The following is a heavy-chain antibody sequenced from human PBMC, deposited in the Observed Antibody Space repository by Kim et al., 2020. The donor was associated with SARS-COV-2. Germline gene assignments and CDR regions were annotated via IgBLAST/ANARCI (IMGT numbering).Heavy chain of an antibody. Sequence: GESLKISCKGSGYSFTSYWIGWVRQMPGKGLEWMGIIYPGDSDTRYSPSFQGQVTISADKSISTAYLQWSSLKASDTAMYYCARRGGDTAMARQRYGMDVWGQGTTVTVSS. CDR3: ARRGGDTAMARQRYGMDV. CDR1: GYSFTSYW. V-gene: IGHV5-51*01. J-gene: IGHJ6*02. D-gene: IGHD5-18*01. CDR2: IYPGDSDT.